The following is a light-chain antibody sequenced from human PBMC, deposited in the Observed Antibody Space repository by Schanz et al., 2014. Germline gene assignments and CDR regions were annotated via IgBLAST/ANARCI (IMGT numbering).Light chain of an antibody. J-gene: IGKJ4*01. Sequence: DIQMTQSPSSLSASVGDRVTIPCRASQSISNHLNWYQHKPGKAPKLLIYAASSLQSGVPSRFSGSGSGTDFTLTINSLQPEDFATYYCQQLHTYPPTFGGGTKVE. CDR3: QQLHTYPPT. CDR1: QSISNH. CDR2: AAS. V-gene: IGKV1-39*01.